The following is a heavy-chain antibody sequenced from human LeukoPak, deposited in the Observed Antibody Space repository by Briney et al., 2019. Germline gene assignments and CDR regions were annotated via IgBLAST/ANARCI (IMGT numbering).Heavy chain of an antibody. Sequence: GGSLRLSCAASGFTFSIYGMHWVRQAPGKGLEWVAFIRYVGSNKYYADSVKGRFTISRDNSKNTLYLQMNSLRAEDTAVYYCAKNWNDEGLFGYWGQGTLVTVSS. CDR2: IRYVGSNK. CDR3: AKNWNDEGLFGY. D-gene: IGHD1-1*01. CDR1: GFTFSIYG. V-gene: IGHV3-30*02. J-gene: IGHJ4*02.